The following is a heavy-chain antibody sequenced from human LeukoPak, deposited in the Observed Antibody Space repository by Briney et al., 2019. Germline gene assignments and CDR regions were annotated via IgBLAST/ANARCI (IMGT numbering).Heavy chain of an antibody. CDR3: ATYYYGSGSYYFDY. J-gene: IGHJ4*02. CDR1: GYTFTGYY. CDR2: INPNSGGT. D-gene: IGHD3-10*01. Sequence: ASVMVSCKASGYTFTGYYMHWVRQAPGQGLEWMGWINPNSGGTNYAQKFQGRVTMTRDTSISTAYMELSRLRSDDTAVYYCATYYYGSGSYYFDYWGQGTLVTVSS. V-gene: IGHV1-2*02.